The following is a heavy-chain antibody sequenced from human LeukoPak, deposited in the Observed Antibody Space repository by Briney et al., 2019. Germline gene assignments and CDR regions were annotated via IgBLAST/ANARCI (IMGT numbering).Heavy chain of an antibody. V-gene: IGHV3-30-3*01. CDR3: ARDYEYSSSSVTYNWFDP. CDR2: ISYDGSNK. CDR1: GFTFSSYA. D-gene: IGHD6-6*01. J-gene: IGHJ5*02. Sequence: GRSLRFSCAASGFTFSSYAMHWVRHAPGKGLEWVAVISYDGSNKYYADSVKGRFTISRDNSKNTLYLQMNSLRAEDAAVYYCARDYEYSSSSVTYNWFDPWGQGTLVTVSS.